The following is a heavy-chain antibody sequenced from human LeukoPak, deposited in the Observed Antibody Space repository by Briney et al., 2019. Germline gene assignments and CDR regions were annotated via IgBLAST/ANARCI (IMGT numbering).Heavy chain of an antibody. V-gene: IGHV3-7*03. Sequence: TGGSLRLSCEASGFTFSHYWMSWVRQAPGKGLEWVAIINQDGTEKYYVDSVKGRFTMFRDNAKNSLYLQMNSVRAEDTAVYYCARDVNSTWYGLYYYYYYLDVWGKGTTVTVSS. CDR3: ARDVNSTWYGLYYYYYYLDV. D-gene: IGHD6-13*01. CDR1: GFTFSHYW. J-gene: IGHJ6*03. CDR2: INQDGTEK.